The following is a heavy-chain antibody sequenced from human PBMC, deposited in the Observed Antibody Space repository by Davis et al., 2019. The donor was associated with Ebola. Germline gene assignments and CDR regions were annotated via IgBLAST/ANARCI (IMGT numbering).Heavy chain of an antibody. D-gene: IGHD3-9*01. V-gene: IGHV3-74*01. CDR2: INSDGSST. CDR1: GFTFSNYW. J-gene: IGHJ4*02. Sequence: HTGGSLRLSCAASGFTFSNYWMHWVRQAPEKGLVWVSRINSDGSSTGYVDSVKGRFTISRDNAKNTLYLQMNSLRVEDTALYYCTRDIGYDVLTRPFDYWGQGTLVTVSS. CDR3: TRDIGYDVLTRPFDY.